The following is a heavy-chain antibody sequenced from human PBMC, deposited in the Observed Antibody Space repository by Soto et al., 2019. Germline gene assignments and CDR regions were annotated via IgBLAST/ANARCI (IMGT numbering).Heavy chain of an antibody. Sequence: GGSLRLSCAASGFTFSSSAMTWVRQAPGKGLEWVSAISGNGGSTHYADSVKGRFTISRDNAKNTLFLQMNSLRAEDTAVYYCTRDYSYLAMDVWGQGATVTVSS. CDR2: ISGNGGST. CDR3: TRDYSYLAMDV. V-gene: IGHV3-23*01. J-gene: IGHJ6*02. CDR1: GFTFSSSA.